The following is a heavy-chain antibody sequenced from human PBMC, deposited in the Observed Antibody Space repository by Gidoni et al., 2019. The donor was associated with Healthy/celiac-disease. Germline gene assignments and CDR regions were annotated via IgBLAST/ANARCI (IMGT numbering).Heavy chain of an antibody. CDR3: ARGGPGLGYCSSTSCYLGDIERRWFDP. V-gene: IGHV4-34*01. CDR1: GGSFSGYY. J-gene: IGHJ5*02. CDR2: INHSGST. Sequence: QVQLQQWGAGLLKPSETLSLTCAVYGGSFSGYYWSWIRPPPGKGLEWIGEINHSGSTNYNPSLKSRVTISVDTSKNQFSLKLSSVTAADTAVYYCARGGPGLGYCSSTSCYLGDIERRWFDPWGQGTLVTVSS. D-gene: IGHD2-2*01.